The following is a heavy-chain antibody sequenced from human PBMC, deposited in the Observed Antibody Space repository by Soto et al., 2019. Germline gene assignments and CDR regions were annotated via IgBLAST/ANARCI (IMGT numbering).Heavy chain of an antibody. Sequence: QVQLVESGGGVVQPGRSLRLSCAASGFTFSSYGMHWVRQAPGKGLEWVAVIWYDGSNKYYADSVKGRFTISRDNSKNTLYRQMNSLRAEDTAVYYCARGVTGTYGGYWGQGTLVTVSS. CDR2: IWYDGSNK. V-gene: IGHV3-33*01. J-gene: IGHJ4*02. CDR1: GFTFSSYG. CDR3: ARGVTGTYGGY. D-gene: IGHD1-1*01.